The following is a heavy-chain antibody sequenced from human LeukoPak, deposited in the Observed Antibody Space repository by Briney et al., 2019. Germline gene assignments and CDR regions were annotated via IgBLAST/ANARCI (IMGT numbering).Heavy chain of an antibody. CDR3: ARVGLTAEAGSSDY. Sequence: GGSLRDSCVAPGFTFSDYNMCGIRQAPGKGLEWLSYISGSGSHTPYADSVKGRFTVSRDNAKNSVSLELNSLRVDDAVIYYCARVGLTAEAGSSDYWGQGTLLTVSS. D-gene: IGHD6-13*01. CDR1: GFTFSDYN. CDR2: ISGSGSHT. V-gene: IGHV3-11*06. J-gene: IGHJ4*02.